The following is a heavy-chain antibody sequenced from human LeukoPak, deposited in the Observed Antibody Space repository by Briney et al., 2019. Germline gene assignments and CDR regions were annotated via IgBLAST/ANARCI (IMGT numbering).Heavy chain of an antibody. CDR1: GGSISSYY. J-gene: IGHJ3*02. V-gene: IGHV4-4*07. Sequence: SETLSLTCTVSGGSISSYYWSWLRQPAGKGLEWIGRIYTSGSTNYNPSLKSRVTMSVDTSKNQFSLKLSSVTAADTAVYYCARDYYDSSGYFLGDAFDIWGQGTMVTVSS. CDR3: ARDYYDSSGYFLGDAFDI. CDR2: IYTSGST. D-gene: IGHD3-22*01.